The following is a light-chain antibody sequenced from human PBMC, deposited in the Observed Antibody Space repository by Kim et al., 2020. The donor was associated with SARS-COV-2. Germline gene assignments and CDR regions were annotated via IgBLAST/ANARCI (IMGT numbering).Light chain of an antibody. J-gene: IGLJ3*02. Sequence: SSELTQDPAVSVALGQTVRITCQGDSLRIYYASWYQQKPGQAPVLVIYGKNNRPSGIPDRFSGSSSGNTASLTITGAQAEDEADYYCDSRDSSGNHWLFGGGTKVTVL. CDR1: SLRIYY. V-gene: IGLV3-19*01. CDR2: GKN. CDR3: DSRDSSGNHWL.